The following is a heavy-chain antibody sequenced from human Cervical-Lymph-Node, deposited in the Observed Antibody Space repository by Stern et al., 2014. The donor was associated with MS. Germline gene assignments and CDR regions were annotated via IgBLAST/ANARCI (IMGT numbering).Heavy chain of an antibody. CDR3: TKRESDFWSGGFDP. CDR1: GFTFSVYG. CDR2: ISYDGSNK. D-gene: IGHD3-3*01. Sequence: VQLVESGGGVVQPGRSLRLSCAASGFTFSVYGMHWVRQAPGKGLEWVALISYDGSNKSYADSGKGRFPISRDNSKDTLYLQMNSLRSEDTAVYYCTKRESDFWSGGFDPWGQGTLVTVSS. J-gene: IGHJ5*02. V-gene: IGHV3-30*18.